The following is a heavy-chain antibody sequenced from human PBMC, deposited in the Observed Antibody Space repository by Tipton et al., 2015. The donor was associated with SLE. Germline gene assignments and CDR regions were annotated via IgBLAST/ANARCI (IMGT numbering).Heavy chain of an antibody. CDR1: GGSITSNGVH. D-gene: IGHD1-1*01. Sequence: TLSLTCSVAGGSITSNGVHWAWIRQPPGKGLEWIGSIYYDETTYYNPSLRSRVAVSMDTSRNQFSLRLKSVTAADTAVYYCATGHFDFWGQGRLVTVSS. V-gene: IGHV4-39*07. CDR2: IYYDETT. CDR3: ATGHFDF. J-gene: IGHJ5*01.